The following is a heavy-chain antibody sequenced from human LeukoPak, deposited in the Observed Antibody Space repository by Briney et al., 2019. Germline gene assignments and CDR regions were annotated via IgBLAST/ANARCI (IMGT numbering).Heavy chain of an antibody. CDR3: AKALPGDYFDY. D-gene: IGHD3-10*01. CDR2: VHPNNGGT. Sequence: ASVKVSCKASGYMFTGFSMHWVRLAPGQGLEWMGWVHPNNGGTHYAQKFQGRVTMTRDTSISTACMELSRLRSEDTAVYFCAKALPGDYFDYWGQGTLVTVSS. J-gene: IGHJ4*02. CDR1: GYMFTGFS. V-gene: IGHV1-2*02.